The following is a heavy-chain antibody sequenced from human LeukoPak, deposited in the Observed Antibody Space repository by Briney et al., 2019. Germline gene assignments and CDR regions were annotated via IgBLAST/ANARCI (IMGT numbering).Heavy chain of an antibody. D-gene: IGHD3-10*01. V-gene: IGHV3-13*01. J-gene: IGHJ3*02. Sequence: GRSLSLSCAASGFTFTNHDIHWVPHEPGKGLEWVSAINPAGRTYYSDSVRGRFIISRENAKNSFYLQLSSLRVEDTAIYYCAREGSDEFADIWGQGTFVTVSS. CDR2: INPAGRT. CDR3: AREGSDEFADI. CDR1: GFTFTNHD.